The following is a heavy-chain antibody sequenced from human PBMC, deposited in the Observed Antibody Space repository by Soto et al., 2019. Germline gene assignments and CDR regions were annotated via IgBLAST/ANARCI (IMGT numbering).Heavy chain of an antibody. Sequence: ASVKVSCKASGYTFTDYYMHWVRQAPGQGLEWMGWINPNSGGTNYAQKFQGWVTMTRDTSISTAYMELSRLTSDDTGVYYCASDPRAGYYYYGMDVWGQGTTVTGS. CDR2: INPNSGGT. D-gene: IGHD6-13*01. V-gene: IGHV1-2*04. CDR1: GYTFTDYY. CDR3: ASDPRAGYYYYGMDV. J-gene: IGHJ6*02.